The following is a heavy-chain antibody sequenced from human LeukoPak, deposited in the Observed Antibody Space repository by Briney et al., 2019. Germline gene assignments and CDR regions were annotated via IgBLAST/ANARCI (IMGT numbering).Heavy chain of an antibody. CDR1: RFTFSSYG. D-gene: IGHD1-26*01. V-gene: IGHV3-30*18. CDR3: AKARGPVGIDY. J-gene: IGHJ4*02. CDR2: ISYDGSNK. Sequence: GGSLRLSCAASRFTFSSYGMNWVRQAPGKGLEWVAVISYDGSNKYYADSVKGRFTISRDNSKNTLYLQMNSLRAEDTAVYYCAKARGPVGIDYWGQGTLVTVSS.